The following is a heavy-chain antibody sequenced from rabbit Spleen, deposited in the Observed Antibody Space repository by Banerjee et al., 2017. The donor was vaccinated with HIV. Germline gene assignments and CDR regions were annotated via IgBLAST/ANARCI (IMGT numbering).Heavy chain of an antibody. J-gene: IGHJ4*01. Sequence: QEQLVESGGGLVKPEGSLKLSCIASGFSFSNKAVMCWVRQAPGKGLEWVACAYAGSSGSTYSATWAKGRFTISKASSTTVTLQMTSLTAADTATYFCARDGYSRGWGIILYYFNLWGPGTLVTVS. V-gene: IGHV1S45*01. D-gene: IGHD4-1*01. CDR3: ARDGYSRGWGIILYYFNL. CDR2: AYAGSSGST. CDR1: GFSFSNKAV.